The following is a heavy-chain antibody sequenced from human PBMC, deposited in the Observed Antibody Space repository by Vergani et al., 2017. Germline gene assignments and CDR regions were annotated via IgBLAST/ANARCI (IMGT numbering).Heavy chain of an antibody. J-gene: IGHJ4*02. CDR3: ARRSGIVYDIFSGTQYFFDF. D-gene: IGHD3-9*01. CDR1: GYSISSGYY. CDR2: IYHSGST. Sequence: QVQLQESGPGLVKPSETLSLTCTVSGYSISSGYYWGWIRQPPGKGLEWIGSIYHSGSTYYNPSLKSRVTMSVDTSKSQFSLKLSSVTAADTAVYYCARRSGIVYDIFSGTQYFFDFWGQGTLVTVSS. V-gene: IGHV4-38-2*02.